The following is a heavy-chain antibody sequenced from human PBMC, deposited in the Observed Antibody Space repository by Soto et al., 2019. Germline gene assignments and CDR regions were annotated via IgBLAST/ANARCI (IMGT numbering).Heavy chain of an antibody. CDR2: IGPYDGAT. CDR3: ARGYYDMSDYFYYGLDV. CDR1: GYTFTSYG. J-gene: IGHJ6*02. Sequence: ASVKVSCKASGYTFTSYGITWVRQAPGQGLEWMGWIGPYDGATKFAQKVQGRVTLTTDTYTSTAYMELRSLRSDDTAVYYCARGYYDMSDYFYYGLDVWGQGTTVTVSS. V-gene: IGHV1-18*01. D-gene: IGHD3-9*01.